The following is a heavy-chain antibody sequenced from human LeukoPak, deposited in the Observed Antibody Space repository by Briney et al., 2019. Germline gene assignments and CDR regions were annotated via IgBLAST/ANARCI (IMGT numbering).Heavy chain of an antibody. J-gene: IGHJ4*02. Sequence: GSLRLSCAASGFTLSSYAMSWVRQAPGKGLEWVSAISVSGNTYHADSVKGRFTISRDSSKNTLYLQTNRLRAEDAAVYYCAKAPVTTCSGAYCYPFDYWGQGTLVTVSS. CDR3: AKAPVTTCSGAYCYPFDY. CDR2: ISVSGNT. CDR1: GFTLSSYA. D-gene: IGHD2-21*01. V-gene: IGHV3-23*01.